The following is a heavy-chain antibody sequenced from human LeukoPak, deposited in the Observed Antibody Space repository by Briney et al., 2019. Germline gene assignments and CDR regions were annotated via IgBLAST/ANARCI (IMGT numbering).Heavy chain of an antibody. CDR2: ISHSGST. V-gene: IGHV4-4*02. D-gene: IGHD3-22*01. Sequence: PSETLSLTCAVSGGSISSSNWWSWVRQPPGKGLEWIGEISHSGSTNYNPSLKSRVIISVDKPKNHFSLKLSSVTAADTAVYYCARAVTNTSGRFSLDYWGQGTLVTVSS. J-gene: IGHJ4*02. CDR1: GGSISSSNW. CDR3: ARAVTNTSGRFSLDY.